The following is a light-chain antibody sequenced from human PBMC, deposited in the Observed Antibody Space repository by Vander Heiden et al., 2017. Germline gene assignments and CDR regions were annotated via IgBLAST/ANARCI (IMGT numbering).Light chain of an antibody. CDR2: AAS. CDR3: QQYYSYPPLT. J-gene: IGKJ4*01. Sequence: ANRMTQSPSSLSASTGDRVTITCRASQGISSYLAWYQQKPGKAPKLLIYAASTLQSGVPSRFSGSGSGTDFTLTISCLQSEDFATYYCQQYYSYPPLTFGGGTKVEIK. V-gene: IGKV1-8*01. CDR1: QGISSY.